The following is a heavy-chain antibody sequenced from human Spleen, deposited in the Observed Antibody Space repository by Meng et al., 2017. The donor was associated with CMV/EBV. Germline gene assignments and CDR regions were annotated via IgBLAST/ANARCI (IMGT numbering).Heavy chain of an antibody. V-gene: IGHV4-30-4*08. Sequence: QLPLQESGPGLVNPSQTLSLTCTVSGGSISSGDYYWSWTRQPPGKGLEWIGYIYYSGSTYYNPSLKSRVTISVDTSKNQFSLKLSSVTAADTAVYYCARVVPAARFDPWGQGTLVTVSS. CDR1: GGSISSGDYY. J-gene: IGHJ5*02. D-gene: IGHD2-2*01. CDR2: IYYSGST. CDR3: ARVVPAARFDP.